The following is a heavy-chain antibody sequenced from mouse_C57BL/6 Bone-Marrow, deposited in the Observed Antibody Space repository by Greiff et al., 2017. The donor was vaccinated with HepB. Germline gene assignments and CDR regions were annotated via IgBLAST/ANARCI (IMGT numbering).Heavy chain of an antibody. J-gene: IGHJ4*01. CDR2: IYPRSGNT. CDR1: GYTFTSYG. D-gene: IGHD1-1*01. CDR3: ASDSSPYYAMDY. V-gene: IGHV1-81*01. Sequence: VQLQESGAELARPGASVKLSCKASGYTFTSYGISWVKQRTGQGLEWIGEIYPRSGNTYYNEKFKGKATLTADKSSSTAYMRLRSLTSEDSAVYFCASDSSPYYAMDYWGQGTSVTVSS.